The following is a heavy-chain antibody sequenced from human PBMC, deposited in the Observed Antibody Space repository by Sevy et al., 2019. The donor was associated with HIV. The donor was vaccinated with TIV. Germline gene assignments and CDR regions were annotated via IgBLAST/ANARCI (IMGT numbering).Heavy chain of an antibody. Sequence: SSVKVSCKASGGTFSSYAISWVRQAPGQGLEWMGGIIPSFGTANYAQRFQGRVTITADESKSTAYMEVSSLRSEDTAVYYCARGAGKVVVVPAAMRAYYFDYWGQGTLVTVSS. D-gene: IGHD2-2*01. CDR3: ARGAGKVVVVPAAMRAYYFDY. CDR1: GGTFSSYA. CDR2: IIPSFGTA. V-gene: IGHV1-69*13. J-gene: IGHJ4*02.